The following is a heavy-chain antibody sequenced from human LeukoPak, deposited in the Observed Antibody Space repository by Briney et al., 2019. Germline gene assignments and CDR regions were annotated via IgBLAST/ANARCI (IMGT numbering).Heavy chain of an antibody. CDR2: ISDSGGST. D-gene: IGHD1-1*01. CDR3: ARIVTVAWSERRPGYYYMDV. CDR1: GFTFSSYA. V-gene: IGHV3-23*01. J-gene: IGHJ6*03. Sequence: GGSLRLSCAASGFTFSSYAMSWVRQAPGKGLEWVSAISDSGGSTYYADSVKGRFTIPRDYAKNSLYLKMNRLRAEDTAVYYCARIVTVAWSERRPGYYYMDVWGKGTTVTVSS.